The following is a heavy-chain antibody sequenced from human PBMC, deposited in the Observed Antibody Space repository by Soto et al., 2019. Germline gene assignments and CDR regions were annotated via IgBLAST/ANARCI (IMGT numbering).Heavy chain of an antibody. Sequence: KPSETLSLTCTVSGGSISSGGYYWSWIRQHPGKGLEWIGYIYYSGSTYYNPSLKSRVTISVDTSKNQFSLKLSSVTAADTAVYYCARTHSYCTNGVCYIPQYYFDYWGQGTLVT. J-gene: IGHJ4*02. D-gene: IGHD2-8*01. CDR2: IYYSGST. CDR1: GGSISSGGYY. V-gene: IGHV4-31*03. CDR3: ARTHSYCTNGVCYIPQYYFDY.